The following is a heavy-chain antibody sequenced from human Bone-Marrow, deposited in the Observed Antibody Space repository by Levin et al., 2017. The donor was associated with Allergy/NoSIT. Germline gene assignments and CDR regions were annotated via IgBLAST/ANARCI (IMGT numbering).Heavy chain of an antibody. CDR3: AREDLQGTGGYNYVGYFDS. V-gene: IGHV1-46*01. J-gene: IGHJ4*02. CDR2: INPSGGSA. CDR1: GYTFTNYY. D-gene: IGHD3-22*01. Sequence: ASVKVSCKTSGYTFTNYYVHWVRQAPGQGLEWMGIINPSGGSANYAQNFQGRVTMTRDTSTSTVYMELISLRSDDTAVYYCAREDLQGTGGYNYVGYFDSWGQGTLVTVSS.